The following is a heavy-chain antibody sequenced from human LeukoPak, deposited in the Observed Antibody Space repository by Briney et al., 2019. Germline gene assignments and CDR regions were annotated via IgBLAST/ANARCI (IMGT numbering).Heavy chain of an antibody. V-gene: IGHV3-21*01. CDR3: AREALNMYYGMDV. J-gene: IGHJ6*02. CDR2: ISSSSSYI. D-gene: IGHD1/OR15-1a*01. Sequence: GGSLRLSCAASGFTFSSYSMNWVRQAPGKGLEWVSSISSSSSYIYYADSVKGRFTISRDNAKNSLSLQMNSLRAEDTAVYYCAREALNMYYGMDVWGQGTTVTVSS. CDR1: GFTFSSYS.